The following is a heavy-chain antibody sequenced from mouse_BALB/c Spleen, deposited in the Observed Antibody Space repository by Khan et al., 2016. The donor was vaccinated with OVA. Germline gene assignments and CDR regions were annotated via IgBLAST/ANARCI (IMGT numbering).Heavy chain of an antibody. V-gene: IGHV2-2*02. J-gene: IGHJ3*01. CDR1: GFSLTTYG. CDR2: IWSGGST. Sequence: VELVESGPGLVQPSQSLYITCTVSGFSLTTYGVHWVRQSPGKGLEWLGVIWSGGSTDYNAAFIYRLSISKDSSHSQVFFKMNSLQINDTAIYYCARNYDYDEGLAYWGQGTLVTVSA. CDR3: ARNYDYDEGLAY. D-gene: IGHD2-4*01.